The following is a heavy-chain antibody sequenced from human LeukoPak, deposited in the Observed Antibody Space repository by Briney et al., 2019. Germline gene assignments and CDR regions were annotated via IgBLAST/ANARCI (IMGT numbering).Heavy chain of an antibody. V-gene: IGHV4-59*08. CDR2: IYYSGST. CDR1: GGSISSYY. CDR3: ARHNNWGSSAWYFDL. Sequence: SETLSLTCTVSGGSISSYYWSWIRQPPGKGLEWIGYIYYSGSTNYNLSLKSRVTISVDTSKNQFSLKLSSVTAADTAVYYCARHNNWGSSAWYFDLWGRGTLVTVSS. J-gene: IGHJ2*01. D-gene: IGHD7-27*01.